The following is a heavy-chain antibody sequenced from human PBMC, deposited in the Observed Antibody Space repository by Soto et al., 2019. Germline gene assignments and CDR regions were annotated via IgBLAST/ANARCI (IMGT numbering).Heavy chain of an antibody. CDR3: AKDRSLSRYCTNGVCYYFDY. D-gene: IGHD2-8*01. CDR1: GFTFRSYA. CDR2: ISGSGGST. J-gene: IGHJ4*02. V-gene: IGHV3-23*01. Sequence: HPGGSLRLSCAASGFTFRSYAMSWVRQAPGKGLEWVSAISGSGGSTYYADSVKGRFTISRDNSKNTLYLQMNSLRAEDTAVYYCAKDRSLSRYCTNGVCYYFDYWGQGTLVTVSS.